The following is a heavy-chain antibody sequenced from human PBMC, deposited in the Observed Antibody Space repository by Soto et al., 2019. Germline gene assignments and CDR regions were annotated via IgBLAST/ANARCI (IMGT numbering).Heavy chain of an antibody. CDR3: ARDYTYDSSGYLFDS. Sequence: GGSLRLSCAASGFTFCDYAIHFVRQTPLKGLEWVSGINWNGGGIAYADSVKGRFTISRDNAKNSLYLQINSLRVEDTALYYCARDYTYDSSGYLFDSWGQGTLVTVSS. J-gene: IGHJ4*02. CDR1: GFTFCDYA. D-gene: IGHD3-22*01. CDR2: INWNGGGI. V-gene: IGHV3-9*01.